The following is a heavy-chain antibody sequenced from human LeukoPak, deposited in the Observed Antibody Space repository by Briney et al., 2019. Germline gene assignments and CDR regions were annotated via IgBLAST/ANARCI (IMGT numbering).Heavy chain of an antibody. CDR3: ARDRRRAARPAGNWFDP. V-gene: IGHV3-30-3*01. Sequence: GRSLRLSCAASGFSFSSYAMHWVRQAPGKGLEWVAVISYDGSNKYYADSVKGRFTISRHNSKNTLYLQINCLRAEDTAVYYCARDRRRAARPAGNWFDPWGQGTLVTVSS. J-gene: IGHJ5*02. CDR2: ISYDGSNK. D-gene: IGHD6-6*01. CDR1: GFSFSSYA.